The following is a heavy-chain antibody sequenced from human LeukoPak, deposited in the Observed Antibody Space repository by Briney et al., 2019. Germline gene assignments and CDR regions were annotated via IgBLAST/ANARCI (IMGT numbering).Heavy chain of an antibody. V-gene: IGHV4-59*01. D-gene: IGHD3-9*01. Sequence: SETLSLTCTVSGGSISSYYWSWIRQPPGKGLEWIGYIYYSGSTNYNPSLKSRVTISVDTSKNQFSLKLSSVTAADTAVYYCARVITDLPFLRYFDWLPSPNYYYYYMDVWGKGTTVTVSS. CDR3: ARVITDLPFLRYFDWLPSPNYYYYYMDV. CDR1: GGSISSYY. J-gene: IGHJ6*03. CDR2: IYYSGST.